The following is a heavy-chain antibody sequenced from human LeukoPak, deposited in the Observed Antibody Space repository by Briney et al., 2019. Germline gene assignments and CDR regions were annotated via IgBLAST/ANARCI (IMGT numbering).Heavy chain of an antibody. J-gene: IGHJ4*02. D-gene: IGHD4-17*01. V-gene: IGHV3-53*01. CDR1: GFTVSNNY. Sequence: QTGGSLRLSCAASGFTVSNNYMSWVRQAPGKGLEWVSIIYSGGNTYYADSVKGRFTISRDNSKNTLYLQMNSLRAEDTAVYYCASSLYGDDNYWGQGTLVTVSS. CDR2: IYSGGNT. CDR3: ASSLYGDDNY.